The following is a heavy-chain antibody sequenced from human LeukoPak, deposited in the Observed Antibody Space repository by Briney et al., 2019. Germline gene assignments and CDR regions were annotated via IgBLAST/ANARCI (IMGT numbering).Heavy chain of an antibody. CDR2: IYTSGST. V-gene: IGHV4-4*09. D-gene: IGHD1-26*01. CDR1: GGSFSSYY. Sequence: PSETLSLTCAVYGGSFSSYYWSWIRQPPGKGLEWIGYIYTSGSTNYNPSLKSRVTISVDTSKNQFSLKLSSVTAADTAVYYCARHTLPYYFDYWGQGTLVTVSS. CDR3: ARHTLPYYFDY. J-gene: IGHJ4*02.